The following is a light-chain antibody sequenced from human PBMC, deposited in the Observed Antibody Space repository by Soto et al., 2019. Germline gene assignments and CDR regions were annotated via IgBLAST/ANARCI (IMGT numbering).Light chain of an antibody. J-gene: IGKJ1*01. V-gene: IGKV1-5*03. CDR2: KAS. Sequence: DIQMTQSPPTLSASVGDRVTITCRASQSISIWLAWYQQKPGKAPNLLIYKASSLESGVPSRFSGSGSGTEFTLTISSLQTDDFATYYCQQYINRWTFGQGTKVDIK. CDR1: QSISIW. CDR3: QQYINRWT.